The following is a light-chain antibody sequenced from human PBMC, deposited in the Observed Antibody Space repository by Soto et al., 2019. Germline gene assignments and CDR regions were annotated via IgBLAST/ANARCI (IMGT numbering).Light chain of an antibody. CDR3: QQYGSSPGT. J-gene: IGKJ1*01. CDR1: QTVRNNY. CDR2: DTS. Sequence: EFVLTQSPGTLSLSPGERATLSCRASQTVRNNYLAWYQQKPGQAPRLLIYDTSTRATGVPDRFSGSGSGTDFALTISRVEPEDFAIYFCQQYGSSPGTFGQGTKVDIK. V-gene: IGKV3-20*01.